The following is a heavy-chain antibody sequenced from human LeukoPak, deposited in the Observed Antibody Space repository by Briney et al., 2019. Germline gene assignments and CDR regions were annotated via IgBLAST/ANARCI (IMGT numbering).Heavy chain of an antibody. Sequence: GGSLRLSCAASGFTFSSYAMSWVRQAPGKGLEWVSAISGSGGSTYYADSVKGRFTISRDNSKNTLYLQMNSLRAEDTAVYYCAKFSHADIVVVPAAPFDYWGQGTLVTVSS. J-gene: IGHJ4*02. CDR2: ISGSGGST. V-gene: IGHV3-23*01. CDR3: AKFSHADIVVVPAAPFDY. D-gene: IGHD2-2*01. CDR1: GFTFSSYA.